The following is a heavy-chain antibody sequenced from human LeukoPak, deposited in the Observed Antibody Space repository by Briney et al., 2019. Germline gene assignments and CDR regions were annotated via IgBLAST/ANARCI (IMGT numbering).Heavy chain of an antibody. V-gene: IGHV4-59*01. CDR2: IYYSGST. J-gene: IGHJ6*02. Sequence: SETLSLTCTVSGGSISSYYWSWIRQPPRKGLEWIGYIYYSGSTNYNPSLKSRVTISVDTSKNQFSLKLSSVTAADTAVYYCARSTTNYYGMDVWGQGTTVTVSS. CDR1: GGSISSYY. D-gene: IGHD4-17*01. CDR3: ARSTTNYYGMDV.